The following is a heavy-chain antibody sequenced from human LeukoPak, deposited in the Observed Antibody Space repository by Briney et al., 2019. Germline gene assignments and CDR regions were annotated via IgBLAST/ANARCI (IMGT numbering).Heavy chain of an antibody. J-gene: IGHJ3*02. CDR3: ARDHSVCPSSTSCYYHDAFDI. Sequence: GGSLRLSCAASGFTFSSYSMNWVRQAPGEGLEWVSSISSSSSYIYYADSVKGRFTISRDNAKNSLYLQMNSLRAEDTAVYYCARDHSVCPSSTSCYYHDAFDIWGQGTMVTVSS. CDR2: ISSSSSYI. V-gene: IGHV3-21*01. CDR1: GFTFSSYS. D-gene: IGHD2-2*01.